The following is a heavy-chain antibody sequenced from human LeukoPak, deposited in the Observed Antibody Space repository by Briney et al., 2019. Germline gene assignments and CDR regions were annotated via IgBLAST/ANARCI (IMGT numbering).Heavy chain of an antibody. CDR3: AATVTTADY. CDR1: GGSISGYY. CDR2: INHSGST. J-gene: IGHJ4*02. D-gene: IGHD4-11*01. V-gene: IGHV4-34*01. Sequence: SETLSLTCTVSGGSISGYYWSWIRQPPGKGLEWIGEINHSGSTNYNPSLKSRVTISVDTSKNQFSLKLSSVTAADTAVYYCAATVTTADYWGQGTLVTVSS.